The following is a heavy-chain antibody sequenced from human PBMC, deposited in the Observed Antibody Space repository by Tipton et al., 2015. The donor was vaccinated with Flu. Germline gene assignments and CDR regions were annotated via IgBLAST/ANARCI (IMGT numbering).Heavy chain of an antibody. V-gene: IGHV1-18*04. CDR3: ARDNRDSVVVPAAAYYYYYMDC. Sequence: QSGAEVKKPGASVKVSCKASGYTFTSYGISWARQAPGQGLEWMGWISAYNGNTNYALKLQGRVTMTKDTTTSTAYMKLKSLRSDDTGVYYCARDNRDSVVVPAAAYYYYYMDCWGKGPTVTVSS. CDR2: ISAYNGNT. CDR1: GYTFTSYG. J-gene: IGHJ6*03. D-gene: IGHD2-2*01.